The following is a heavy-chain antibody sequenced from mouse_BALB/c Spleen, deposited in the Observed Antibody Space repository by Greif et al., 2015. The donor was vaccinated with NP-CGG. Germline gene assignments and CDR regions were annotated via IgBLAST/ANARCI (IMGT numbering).Heavy chain of an antibody. V-gene: IGHV6-6*02. CDR2: IRLKSNNYAT. CDR1: GFTFSNYW. CDR3: TRSGYPLYYAMDY. D-gene: IGHD2-2*01. J-gene: IGHJ4*01. Sequence: EVMLVESGGGLVQPGGSMKLSCVASGFTFSNYWMNWVRQSPEKGLEWVAEIRLKSNNYATHYAESVKGRFTISRDDSKSSVYLQMNNLRAEDTGIYYCTRSGYPLYYAMDYWGQGTSVTVSS.